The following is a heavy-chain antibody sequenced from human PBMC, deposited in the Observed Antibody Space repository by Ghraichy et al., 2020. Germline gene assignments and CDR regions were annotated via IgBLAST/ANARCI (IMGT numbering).Heavy chain of an antibody. CDR2: ISGSGRDM. V-gene: IGHV3-21*01. Sequence: ESLNISCAASGFTFSTYSMNWVRQAPGKGLEWVSSISGSGRDMYYADSLKGRVTISRDNAKNSLYLQMNSLRAEDTAVYYCARAKIVAPGHEVFDYWGQGTPVSVSS. D-gene: IGHD3-22*01. J-gene: IGHJ4*02. CDR3: ARAKIVAPGHEVFDY. CDR1: GFTFSTYS.